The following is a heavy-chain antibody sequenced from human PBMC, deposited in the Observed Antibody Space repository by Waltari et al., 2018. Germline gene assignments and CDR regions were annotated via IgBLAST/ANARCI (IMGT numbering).Heavy chain of an antibody. CDR1: GFTFSNSW. V-gene: IGHV3-74*01. J-gene: IGHJ4*02. D-gene: IGHD3-16*02. Sequence: EVQLVESGGGFVQPGGSLRLSCAASGFTFSNSWMHWVRQVPGKGLVWVSRISGDGRITHYADSVKGRFTISRDNAENTLYLQMNSLTVEDTAVYYCARNYRDYWGQGTLVTVSS. CDR2: ISGDGRIT. CDR3: ARNYRDY.